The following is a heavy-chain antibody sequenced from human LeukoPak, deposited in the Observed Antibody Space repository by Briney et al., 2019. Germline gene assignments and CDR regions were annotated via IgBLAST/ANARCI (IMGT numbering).Heavy chain of an antibody. Sequence: GGSLRLSCAASGFTFSSYGMHWVRQAPGKGLEWVAVIAYDGSNKYYADSVKGRFTISRDNSKNTLYLQMNSLRAEDTAVYYCAKAPVKYVSGSFFDYWGRGTLVSISS. D-gene: IGHD3-10*01. CDR1: GFTFSSYG. J-gene: IGHJ4*02. V-gene: IGHV3-30*18. CDR3: AKAPVKYVSGSFFDY. CDR2: IAYDGSNK.